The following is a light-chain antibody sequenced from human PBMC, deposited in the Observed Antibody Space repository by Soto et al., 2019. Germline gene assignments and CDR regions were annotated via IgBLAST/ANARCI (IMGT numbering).Light chain of an antibody. Sequence: IQMTHSPSSVSASVGDRVTITCRASHNISPYLAWFQQKPGKAPKLLIFSTSNLHSGVPSRFSGSASGTDFALTISNLQPEDFATYYCQQAMTFPFTVGQGTRLEIK. CDR1: HNISPY. CDR3: QQAMTFPFT. CDR2: STS. J-gene: IGKJ5*01. V-gene: IGKV1-12*01.